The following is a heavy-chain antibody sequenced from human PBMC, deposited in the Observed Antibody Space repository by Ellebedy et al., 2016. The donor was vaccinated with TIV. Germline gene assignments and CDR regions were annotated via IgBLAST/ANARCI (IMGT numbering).Heavy chain of an antibody. D-gene: IGHD3-22*01. Sequence: GESLKISCAASGFTFTSYAMTWVRQAPGKGLEWVSTINHTGSRTYYADSVEGRFTISRDNSKKTLYLQMNSLRAEDTAIYYCAKGRGGGSDSSAPRYYFDYWGLGTLVTVSS. CDR2: INHTGSRT. V-gene: IGHV3-23*01. J-gene: IGHJ4*02. CDR1: GFTFTSYA. CDR3: AKGRGGGSDSSAPRYYFDY.